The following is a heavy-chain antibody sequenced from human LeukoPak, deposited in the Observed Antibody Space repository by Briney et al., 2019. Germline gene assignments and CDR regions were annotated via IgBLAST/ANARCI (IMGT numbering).Heavy chain of an antibody. CDR2: INPNSGGT. CDR3: ARGGGSQWLAYYYYMDV. Sequence: ASVKVSCKASGYTFTGYYMHWVRQAPGQGLEWMGWINPNSGGTNYAQKFQGRVTMTRDTSISTAYMELSRLRSDDTAVYYCARGGGSQWLAYYYYMDVRGKGTTVTVSS. CDR1: GYTFTGYY. J-gene: IGHJ6*03. D-gene: IGHD6-19*01. V-gene: IGHV1-2*02.